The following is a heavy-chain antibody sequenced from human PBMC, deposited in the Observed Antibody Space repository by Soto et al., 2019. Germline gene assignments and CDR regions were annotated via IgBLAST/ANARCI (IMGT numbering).Heavy chain of an antibody. J-gene: IGHJ4*02. V-gene: IGHV4-59*01. CDR1: GGSISSYF. CDR2: IYYSGST. CDR3: ARDNYYGSGSYPTGLDY. D-gene: IGHD3-10*01. Sequence: ASETLSLTCTVSGGSISSYFWGWIRQPPGKGLEWIGYIYYSGSTNYNPSLKSRVTISVDTSKNQFSLKLSSVTAADTAVYYCARDNYYGSGSYPTGLDYWGQGTLVTVSS.